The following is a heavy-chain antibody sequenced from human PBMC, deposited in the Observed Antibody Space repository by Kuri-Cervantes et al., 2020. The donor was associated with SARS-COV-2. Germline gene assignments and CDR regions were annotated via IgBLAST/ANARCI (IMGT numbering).Heavy chain of an antibody. J-gene: IGHJ1*01. V-gene: IGHV3-7*01. CDR3: ARGLTTVTTLDFQH. D-gene: IGHD4-17*01. CDR2: IKQDGSEK. Sequence: GGSLRLSCAASGFTFSSYWMSWVRQAPGKGLEWVANIKQDGSEKYYVDSVKGRFTISRDNAKNSLYLQMNSLRVEDTAVYYCARGLTTVTTLDFQHWGQGTLVTVSS. CDR1: GFTFSSYW.